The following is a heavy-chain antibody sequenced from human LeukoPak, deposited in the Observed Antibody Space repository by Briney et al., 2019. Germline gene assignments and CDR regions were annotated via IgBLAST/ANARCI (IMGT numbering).Heavy chain of an antibody. J-gene: IGHJ4*02. V-gene: IGHV4-4*07. CDR3: ARHKYSSSWSFDY. D-gene: IGHD6-13*01. CDR2: IYSSGRT. Sequence: PSETLSLTCTVSGDSISGYYWSWIRQPAGKGLEWIGRIYSSGRTNYNPSLKSRVTMSVDTSKNQFSLKLSSVTAADTAVYYCARHKYSSSWSFDYWGQGTLVTVSS. CDR1: GDSISGYY.